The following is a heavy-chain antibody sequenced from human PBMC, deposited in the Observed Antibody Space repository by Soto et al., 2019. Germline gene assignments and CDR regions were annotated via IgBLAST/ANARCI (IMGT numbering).Heavy chain of an antibody. CDR3: AKGPLFYRRRWYPNRFGP. CDR2: ITATGDTT. J-gene: IGHJ5*02. Sequence: GGSLRLCCAACGFTFSSYAMSWVRQAPGKGLEWVSGITATGDTTYYADSVKGRFTISRDNAQDTLYLEVNSLRAEDTALYYIAKGPLFYRRRWYPNRFGPRGQGTLVTVSS. D-gene: IGHD6-13*01. CDR1: GFTFSSYA. V-gene: IGHV3-23*01.